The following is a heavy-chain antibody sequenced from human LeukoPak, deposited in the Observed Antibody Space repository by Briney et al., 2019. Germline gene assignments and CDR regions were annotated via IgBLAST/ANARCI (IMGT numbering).Heavy chain of an antibody. CDR3: TTTRYYYDSSGYYLDAFHI. CDR2: IYYSGST. Sequence: SETLSLTCTVSGDSISSSSYYWGWIRQPPGKGLEWIGSIYYSGSTYYNPSLKSRVTISVDTSKNQFSLKLSSVTAADTAVYYCTTTRYYYDSSGYYLDAFHIWGQGTMVTVSS. V-gene: IGHV4-39*01. D-gene: IGHD3-22*01. CDR1: GDSISSSSYY. J-gene: IGHJ3*02.